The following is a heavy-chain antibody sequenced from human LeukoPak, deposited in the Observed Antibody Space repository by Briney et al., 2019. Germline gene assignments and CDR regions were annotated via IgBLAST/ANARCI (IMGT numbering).Heavy chain of an antibody. CDR3: ARRPQNSGSHDGPSGLDY. V-gene: IGHV4-34*01. CDR1: GGSISSYY. CDR2: INHSGIT. D-gene: IGHD1-26*01. Sequence: RTSETLSLTCTVSGGSISSYYWSWIRQSPGKGLEWIAEINHSGITNYNPSLKSRVTISVDTSKNQFSLKLSSVTAADTAMYYCARRPQNSGSHDGPSGLDYWGQGTRVTVSS. J-gene: IGHJ4*02.